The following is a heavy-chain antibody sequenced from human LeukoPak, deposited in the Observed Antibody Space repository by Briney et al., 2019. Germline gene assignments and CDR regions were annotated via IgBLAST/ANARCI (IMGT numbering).Heavy chain of an antibody. J-gene: IGHJ5*02. CDR2: IRYDRSNK. CDR3: AKDPRGYIVVVPTAQWFDP. CDR1: GFTFSSYG. V-gene: IGHV3-30*02. Sequence: GGSLRLXCAASGFTFSSYGMHWVRQAPGKGLEWVAFIRYDRSNKYYADSVKGRFTISRDNSKNTLYLQMNSLRAEDTAVYYCAKDPRGYIVVVPTAQWFDPWGQGTLVTVSS. D-gene: IGHD2-2*01.